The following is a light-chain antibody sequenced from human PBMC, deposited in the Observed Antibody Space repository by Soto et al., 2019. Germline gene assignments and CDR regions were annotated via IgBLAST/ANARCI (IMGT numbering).Light chain of an antibody. CDR3: LQYYNFSWK. Sequence: AIQMTQSPSSLSASVGDRVAISCRASQDIRNTLAWYQQKPGEAPKLLIFAASNLQSGVPSRFSGSGSVTDFTLAITGLQPEDFATYYCLQYYNFSWKFGQGTKVEVK. V-gene: IGKV1-6*01. J-gene: IGKJ1*01. CDR1: QDIRNT. CDR2: AAS.